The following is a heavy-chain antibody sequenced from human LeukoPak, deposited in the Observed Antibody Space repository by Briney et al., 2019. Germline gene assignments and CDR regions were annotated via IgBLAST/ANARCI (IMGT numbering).Heavy chain of an antibody. J-gene: IGHJ4*02. D-gene: IGHD5-12*01. CDR1: GFTFSSYA. V-gene: IGHV3-23*01. Sequence: PGGSLRLSCAASGFTFSSYAMSWVRQARGKGVEWVSAISGSGGSTYYADSVKGWFTISRDNSKNTLYLQMNSLRAEDTAVYYCAKDQSGGYDSVPYYWGQGTLVTVSS. CDR2: ISGSGGST. CDR3: AKDQSGGYDSVPYY.